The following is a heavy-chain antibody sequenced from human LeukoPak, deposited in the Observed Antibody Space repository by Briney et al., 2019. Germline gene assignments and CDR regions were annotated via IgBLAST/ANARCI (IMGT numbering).Heavy chain of an antibody. D-gene: IGHD3-10*01. J-gene: IGHJ4*02. V-gene: IGHV3-74*01. CDR2: INSDGSST. CDR1: GFTFSSYW. CDR3: ARNGESLTWFGESRSPLDY. Sequence: GGSLRLSCAASGFTFSSYWMRWVRQAPGKGLVWVSRINSDGSSTSYADSVKGRFTISRDNAKNTLYLQMNSLRAEDTAVYYCARNGESLTWFGESRSPLDYWGQGTLVTVSS.